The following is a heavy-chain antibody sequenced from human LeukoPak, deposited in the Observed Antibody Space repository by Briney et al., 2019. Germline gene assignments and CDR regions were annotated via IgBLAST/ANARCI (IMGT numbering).Heavy chain of an antibody. J-gene: IGHJ2*01. CDR2: IDPNSGGT. Sequence: GASVKVSCTGYTFTAHYIHWVRQAPGQGLEWMGWIDPNSGGTNYAQRFLGSVTMTGDTSINTAFMEVRRLRSDDTTIYYCARGRGTTMVRGVITNYFDLWGRGSLVTVSS. D-gene: IGHD3-10*01. CDR1: GYTFTAHY. V-gene: IGHV1-2*02. CDR3: ARGRGTTMVRGVITNYFDL.